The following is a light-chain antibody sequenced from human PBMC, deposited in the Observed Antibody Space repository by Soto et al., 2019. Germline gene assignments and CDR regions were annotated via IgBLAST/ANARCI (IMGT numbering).Light chain of an antibody. J-gene: IGLJ2*01. V-gene: IGLV2-11*01. CDR1: SSDVGGYNF. CDR3: SSHAGTYTLI. Sequence: QSALTQPRSVSGSPGQSVTISCTGTSSDVGGYNFVSWYQQHPDKAPKLMIYDVTKRPSGVPDRFSGSKSGNTASLTISGLQAEDEAAYVGSSHAGTYTLIFGGGTKLTVL. CDR2: DVT.